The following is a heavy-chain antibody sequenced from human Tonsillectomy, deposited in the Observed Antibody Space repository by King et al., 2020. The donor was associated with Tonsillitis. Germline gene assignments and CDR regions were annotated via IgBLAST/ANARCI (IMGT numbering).Heavy chain of an antibody. CDR2: ISGSSSYI. Sequence: QLVQSGGCLVKPGGSLRLSCAASGFTFSSYSMNWVRQAPGKGLEWVSSISGSSSYIYYADSVKGRFTISRDNAKNSLYLQMNSLRAEDTAVYYCARAEYYDSSGYYGGMDVWGQGTTFTVSS. D-gene: IGHD3-22*01. CDR3: ARAEYYDSSGYYGGMDV. CDR1: GFTFSSYS. V-gene: IGHV3-21*01. J-gene: IGHJ6*02.